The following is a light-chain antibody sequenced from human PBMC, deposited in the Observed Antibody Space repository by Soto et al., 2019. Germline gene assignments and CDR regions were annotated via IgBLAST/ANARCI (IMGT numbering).Light chain of an antibody. V-gene: IGKV3-15*01. Sequence: EIVMTQSPGTLSVSPGERVIFSCSASQSVSSNLAWYQQKRGQTPRLLIYGASTRATGIPDRFSGSGSGTEFTLTISILQSEDFADYYCQQYQNWPLITCGQGTRREIK. CDR2: GAS. J-gene: IGKJ5*01. CDR1: QSVSSN. CDR3: QQYQNWPLIT.